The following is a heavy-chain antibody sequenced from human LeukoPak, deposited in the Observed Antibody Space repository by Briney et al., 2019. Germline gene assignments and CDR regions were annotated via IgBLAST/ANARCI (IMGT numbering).Heavy chain of an antibody. CDR2: IKQDGSEK. CDR1: GFTFSSYW. Sequence: PGGSLRLSCAASGFTFSSYWMSWVRQAPGKGLEWVANIKQDGSEKYYVDSVKGRFTISRDNAKNSLYLQMNSLRAEDTAVYYCARTRITMIVVDPNWYFDLWGRGTLVTVSS. D-gene: IGHD3-22*01. V-gene: IGHV3-7*01. J-gene: IGHJ2*01. CDR3: ARTRITMIVVDPNWYFDL.